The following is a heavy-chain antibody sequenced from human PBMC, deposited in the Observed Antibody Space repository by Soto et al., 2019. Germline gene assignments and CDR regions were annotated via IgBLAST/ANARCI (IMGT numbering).Heavy chain of an antibody. V-gene: IGHV3-30-3*01. CDR2: ISPAGTNQ. J-gene: IGHJ1*01. Sequence: VGSLRLSCVASGFTFSDYAMHWARQAPGKGLEWVALISPAGTNQYYADSAKGRFTISRDNSKNTLYLQMNSLRPEDTGLYYCARENSRISPRLFQHRGHGTLVTVSS. CDR1: GFTFSDYA. CDR3: ARENSRISPRLFQH. D-gene: IGHD6-6*01.